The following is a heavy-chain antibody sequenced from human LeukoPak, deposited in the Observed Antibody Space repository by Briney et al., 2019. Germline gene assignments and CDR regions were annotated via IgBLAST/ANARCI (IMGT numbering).Heavy chain of an antibody. V-gene: IGHV3-30*04. J-gene: IGHJ4*02. CDR1: GFTFSRYA. CDR2: TSDDENYK. D-gene: IGHD3-16*01. Sequence: GGSLRLSCAASGFTFSRYAMHWARQAPGKGLEWVAFTSDDENYKYYADSVKGRFTISRDNSKNMLYLQMNSLRAEDTAVYFCASKIGDDLDYWGQGTLVTVSS. CDR3: ASKIGDDLDY.